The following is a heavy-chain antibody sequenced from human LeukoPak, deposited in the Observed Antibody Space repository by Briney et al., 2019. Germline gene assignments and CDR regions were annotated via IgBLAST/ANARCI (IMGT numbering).Heavy chain of an antibody. CDR3: ARHSGLYDSSGYYYGF. V-gene: IGHV5-51*01. J-gene: IGHJ4*02. CDR2: IYPGDSDT. CDR1: GYSFTNYW. D-gene: IGHD3-22*01. Sequence: GESLKISCKGSGYSFTNYWIDWVRQMPGKGLEWMGIIYPGDSDTRYSPSFQGQVTISADKSISTAYLQWSSLKASDTAMYYCARHSGLYDSSGYYYGFWGQGTLVTVSS.